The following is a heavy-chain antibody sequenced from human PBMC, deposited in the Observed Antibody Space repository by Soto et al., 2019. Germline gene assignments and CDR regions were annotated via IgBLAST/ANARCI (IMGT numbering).Heavy chain of an antibody. J-gene: IGHJ5*02. D-gene: IGHD2-15*01. CDR1: GGSISTYF. CDR2: IYYSGTT. V-gene: IGHV4-59*01. Sequence: TLSLTCTVSGGSISTYFWSWIRQPPGKGLEWIGNIYYSGTTDYNPSLKSRVTLSVDASKNQFSLRLSSVTAADTAVYYCARVNPACXGGSCYYTYFWFDPWGQGTPVTVSS. CDR3: ARVNPACXGGSCYYTYFWFDP.